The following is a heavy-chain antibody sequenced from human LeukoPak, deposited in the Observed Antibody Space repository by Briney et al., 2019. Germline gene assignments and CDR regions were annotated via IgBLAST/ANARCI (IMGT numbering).Heavy chain of an antibody. V-gene: IGHV1-18*01. CDR3: ATAVYSGYDLDFDY. CDR1: GYTFTNHG. Sequence: TGESLKISCKASGYTFTNHGISWVRQAPGQGLEWMGWISTYNGNTNYAQKLQGRVTMTTDTSTSTAYMELRSLRSDDTAVYYCATAVYSGYDLDFDYWGQGTLVNVSS. J-gene: IGHJ4*02. CDR2: ISTYNGNT. D-gene: IGHD5-12*01.